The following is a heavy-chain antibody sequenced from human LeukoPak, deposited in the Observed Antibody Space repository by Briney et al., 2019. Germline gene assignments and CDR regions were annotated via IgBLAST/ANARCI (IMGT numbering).Heavy chain of an antibody. CDR3: ARGGRRRIRGFYCSSTSCYTFDNWFDP. J-gene: IGHJ5*02. CDR2: IYYSGST. CDR1: GGSISSYY. Sequence: EPSETLSLTCTVSGGSISSYYWSWIRQPPGKGLEWIGYIYYSGSTNYNPSLKSRVTISVDASKNQFSLKLSSVTAADTAVYYCARGGRRRIRGFYCSSTSCYTFDNWFDPWGQGTLVTVSS. D-gene: IGHD2-2*02. V-gene: IGHV4-59*12.